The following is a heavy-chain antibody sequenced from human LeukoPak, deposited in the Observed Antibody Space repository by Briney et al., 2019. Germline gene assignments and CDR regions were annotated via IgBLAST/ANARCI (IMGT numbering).Heavy chain of an antibody. CDR1: GGSISSYY. V-gene: IGHV4-59*01. CDR2: MYYRGNT. D-gene: IGHD6-13*01. Sequence: SETLSLTCTVSGGSISSYYWSWIRQPPGKGLEWLGYMYYRGNTNYDPSLKSRVTISIDTPNNQFSLKLGSVTAADTAVYYCATGVHGIAAAGDYYFDYWGQGTLVTVSS. CDR3: ATGVHGIAAAGDYYFDY. J-gene: IGHJ4*02.